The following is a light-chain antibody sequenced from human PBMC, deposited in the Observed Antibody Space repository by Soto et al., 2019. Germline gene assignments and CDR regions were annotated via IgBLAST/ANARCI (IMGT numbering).Light chain of an antibody. CDR3: QQYNNWPPDRT. CDR1: QSVGSN. CDR2: GAS. J-gene: IGKJ1*01. V-gene: IGKV3-15*01. Sequence: EIVMTQSPATLSVSPGERATLSCRASQSVGSNLAWYQQKPGQAPRLLIYGASTRATGIPARFSGSGSGTDFTLPISSLQSEDFAIFLCQQYNNWPPDRTFGQGTKVEIK.